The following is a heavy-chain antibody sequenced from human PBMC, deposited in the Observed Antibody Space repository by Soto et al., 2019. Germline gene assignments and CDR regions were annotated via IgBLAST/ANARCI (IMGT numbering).Heavy chain of an antibody. V-gene: IGHV3-33*06. CDR2: IWYDGSNK. CDR1: GFTFRSYG. CDR3: AKDSRGWLPPNWFDP. J-gene: IGHJ5*02. D-gene: IGHD6-19*01. Sequence: ALRLSCAASGFTFRSYGMHWVRQAPGKGLEWVAVIWYDGSNKYYADSVKGRFTISRDNSKNTLYLQMNSLRAEDTAVYYCAKDSRGWLPPNWFDPWGQGTLVTVSS.